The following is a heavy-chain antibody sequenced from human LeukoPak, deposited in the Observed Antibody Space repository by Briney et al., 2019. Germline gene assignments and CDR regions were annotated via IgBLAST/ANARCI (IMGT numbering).Heavy chain of an antibody. Sequence: SSETLSLTCTVSGGSISSYYWSWIRQPPGKGLEWIGYIYYSGSINYNPSLKSRVTISVDTSKNQFSLKLSSVTAADTAVYYRARVGYYGSGSYTEYYGMDVWGQGTTVTVSS. D-gene: IGHD3-10*01. CDR3: ARVGYYGSGSYTEYYGMDV. J-gene: IGHJ6*02. CDR2: IYYSGSI. CDR1: GGSISSYY. V-gene: IGHV4-59*01.